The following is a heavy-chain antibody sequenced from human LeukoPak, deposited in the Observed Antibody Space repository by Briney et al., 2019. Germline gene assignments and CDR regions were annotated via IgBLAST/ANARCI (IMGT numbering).Heavy chain of an antibody. D-gene: IGHD2-2*01. CDR1: GGSISSGDYY. CDR3: AREKRQYGNWFGP. J-gene: IGHJ5*02. Sequence: SETLSLTCTVSGGSISSGDYYWSWIRQPPGKGLEWIGYIYCSGGTYYNPSLKSRVTISVDTSKNQFSLKLSSVTAADTAVYYCAREKRQYGNWFGPWGQGTLVTVSS. CDR2: IYCSGGT. V-gene: IGHV4-30-4*01.